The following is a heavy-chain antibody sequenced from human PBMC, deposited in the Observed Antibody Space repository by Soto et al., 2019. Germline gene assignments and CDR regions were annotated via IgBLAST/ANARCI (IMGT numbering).Heavy chain of an antibody. CDR2: INTGNGKT. D-gene: IGHD1-26*01. CDR3: ARYSGNYQDAFDI. V-gene: IGHV1-3*04. CDR1: GYSFTSYN. J-gene: IGHJ3*02. Sequence: GASVKVSFKASGYSFTSYNMHWVRQAPGQRLEWRGWINTGNGKTKYSQKFHGRDTKTMNKPASTAYMELGSLRSEDMAVYYCARYSGNYQDAFDIWGQGTLVTVSS.